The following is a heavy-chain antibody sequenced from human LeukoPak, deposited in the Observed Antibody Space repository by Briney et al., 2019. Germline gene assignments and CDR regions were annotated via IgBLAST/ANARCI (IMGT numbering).Heavy chain of an antibody. CDR3: AKASWVSDADAVL. V-gene: IGHV3-23*01. CDR2: LRGNGET. CDR1: GFTFSSYA. D-gene: IGHD6-13*01. J-gene: IGHJ4*02. Sequence: GGSLRLSCAASGFTFSSYAISWVRQAPAGGLEWVSNLRGNGETFYADSVKGRCTLSREASGNMVICQLTSLEARDPVVYYCAKASWVSDADAVLWGQGTQVTVSS.